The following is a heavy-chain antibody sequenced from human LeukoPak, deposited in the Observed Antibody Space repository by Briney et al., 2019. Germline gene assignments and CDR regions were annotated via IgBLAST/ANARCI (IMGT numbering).Heavy chain of an antibody. CDR1: GFTVSSNY. V-gene: IGHV3-23*01. D-gene: IGHD3-3*01. CDR2: ISGSGVST. Sequence: GGSLRLSCAASGFTVSSNYMSWVRQAPGKGLEWVSAISGSGVSTYYADSVKGRFTISRDNSKNTLYLQMNSLRAEDTAVYYCARGHDYYYYYMDVWGKGTTVTVSS. CDR3: ARGHDYYYYYMDV. J-gene: IGHJ6*03.